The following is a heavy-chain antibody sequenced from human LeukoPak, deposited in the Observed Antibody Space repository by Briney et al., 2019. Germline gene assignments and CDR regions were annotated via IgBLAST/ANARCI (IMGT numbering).Heavy chain of an antibody. CDR3: AKDSFVGDFWSGYYT. J-gene: IGHJ5*02. CDR2: ISYDGSNK. CDR1: GFTFSSYG. V-gene: IGHV3-30*18. D-gene: IGHD3-3*01. Sequence: GGSLRLSCAASGFTFSSYGMPWVRQAPGKGLEWVAVISYDGSNKYYAGSVKGRFTISRDNSKNTLYLQMNSLRAEDTAVYYCAKDSFVGDFWSGYYTWGQGTLVTVSS.